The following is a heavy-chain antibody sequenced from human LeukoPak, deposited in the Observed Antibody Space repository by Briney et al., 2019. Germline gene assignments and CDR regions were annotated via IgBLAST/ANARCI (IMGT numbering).Heavy chain of an antibody. D-gene: IGHD2-21*01. CDR2: ISAYNGNT. CDR3: ARATVVVIARPRAFDI. J-gene: IGHJ3*02. CDR1: GYTFTSYG. V-gene: IGHV1-18*01. Sequence: ASVKVSCKASGYTFTSYGISWVRQAPGQGLEWMGWISAYNGNTNYAQKLQGRVTMTTDTSTSTAYMELRSLRSDDTAVYYCARATVVVIARPRAFDIWGQGTMVTVSS.